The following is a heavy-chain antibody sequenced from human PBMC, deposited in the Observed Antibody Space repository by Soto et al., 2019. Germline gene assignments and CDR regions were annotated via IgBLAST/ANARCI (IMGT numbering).Heavy chain of an antibody. V-gene: IGHV3-11*01. CDR2: IGGRGNDI. J-gene: IGHJ5*02. Sequence: GGSLRLSCAASGFTFSDYYMNWIRQAPGKGLEWISRIGGRGNDIGYADSVRGRFTVSRDNAKNTLYLQLNSLRADETAVYYCARDPRNLGLDPWGQGTLVTVSA. D-gene: IGHD3-16*01. CDR3: ARDPRNLGLDP. CDR1: GFTFSDYY.